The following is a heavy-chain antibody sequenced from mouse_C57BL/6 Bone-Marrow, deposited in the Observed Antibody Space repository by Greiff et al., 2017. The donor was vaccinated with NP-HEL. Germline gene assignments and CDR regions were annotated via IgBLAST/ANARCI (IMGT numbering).Heavy chain of an antibody. CDR1: GYEFSNYW. V-gene: IGHV1-80*01. J-gene: IGHJ3*01. CDR2: LSPGDGDT. CDR3: ARGAY. Sequence: VQLQQSGAELVKPGASVKISCKASGYEFSNYWMNWVKQRPGQGLEWIGQLSPGDGDTNYNGKFKDTATLTADKSSSTAYMQLSRLTSENSAVYFCARGAYWGQGTMVTVSA.